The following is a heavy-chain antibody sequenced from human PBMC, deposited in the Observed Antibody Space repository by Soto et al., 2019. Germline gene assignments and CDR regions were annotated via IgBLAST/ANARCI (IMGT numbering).Heavy chain of an antibody. D-gene: IGHD1-26*01. Sequence: QVPLVESGGGVVQPGRSPRLSCSVSGFTFRSHSMHWVRQAPGKGLEWLAVISFDGSNKYYADSVKGRFTVSRDNSKNTLYLHMNSLRDEDTALYYCARCGFEWELRSFDYWGQGTLVTVSS. CDR3: ARCGFEWELRSFDY. J-gene: IGHJ4*02. V-gene: IGHV3-30*04. CDR2: ISFDGSNK. CDR1: GFTFRSHS.